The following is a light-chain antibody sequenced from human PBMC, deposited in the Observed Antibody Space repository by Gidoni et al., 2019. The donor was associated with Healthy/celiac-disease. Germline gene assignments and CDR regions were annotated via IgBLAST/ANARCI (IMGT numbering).Light chain of an antibody. CDR2: GAS. V-gene: IGKV3-20*01. Sequence: ETVLTHSPGTLPLSPGERATLSCRASQSVSSSYLAWYQQKPGQAPRLLIYGASSRDTGIPDRFSGSGSGTDFTLTISRLEPEDFAVYYCQQYDSTSWTFGQGTKVEIK. J-gene: IGKJ1*01. CDR3: QQYDSTSWT. CDR1: QSVSSSY.